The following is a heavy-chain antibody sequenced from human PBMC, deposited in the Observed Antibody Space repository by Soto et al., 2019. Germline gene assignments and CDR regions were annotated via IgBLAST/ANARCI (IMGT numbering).Heavy chain of an antibody. CDR1: GGSISSGDYY. CDR3: ARVFRLVRCFDY. Sequence: SETLSLTCTVSGGSISSGDYYWSWISQPPGKGLEWIGSIYYSGSTYYNPSLKSRVTISVDTSKNQFSLKLSSVTAADTAVYYCARVFRLVRCFDYWGQGTLVTVSS. CDR2: IYYSGST. V-gene: IGHV4-30-4*01. D-gene: IGHD6-19*01. J-gene: IGHJ4*02.